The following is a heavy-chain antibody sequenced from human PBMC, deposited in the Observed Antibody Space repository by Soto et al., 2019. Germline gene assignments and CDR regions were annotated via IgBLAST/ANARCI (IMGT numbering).Heavy chain of an antibody. D-gene: IGHD4-4*01. CDR3: ASKTLTPVDAMDV. V-gene: IGHV4-34*02. CDR2: ISHRGDT. Sequence: QVQIQQWGAGLLRPSETLSLTCGVSGGSFSAYYWTWIRQPPGKGLEWIAEISHRGDTTYNPSLRSRVSISVHTSRNHFLLRLSSGAGADEAVYYCASKTLTPVDAMDVCCQGTTVIVS. J-gene: IGHJ6*02. CDR1: GGSFSAYY.